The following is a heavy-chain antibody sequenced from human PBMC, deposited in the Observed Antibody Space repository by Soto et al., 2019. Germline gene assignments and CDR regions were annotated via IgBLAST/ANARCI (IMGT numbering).Heavy chain of an antibody. D-gene: IGHD1-26*01. CDR3: AREPRTAVGATGLFDY. J-gene: IGHJ4*02. Sequence: EVQLVESGGALVQPGGSLRLSCAASGFTFSIYSMNWVRQAPGKGLEWVSYLSSSSGTIHYAESVKGRFTISRDNAKNSLFLQMSSLRDEDTAVYYCAREPRTAVGATGLFDYWGQGTLVTVSS. CDR1: GFTFSIYS. CDR2: LSSSSGTI. V-gene: IGHV3-48*02.